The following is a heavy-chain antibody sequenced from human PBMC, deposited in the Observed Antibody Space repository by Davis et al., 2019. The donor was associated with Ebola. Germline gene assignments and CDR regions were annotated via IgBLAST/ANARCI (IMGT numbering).Heavy chain of an antibody. CDR1: GGSFSSSSYY. CDR3: ARRNFGKYYSGMDV. J-gene: IGHJ6*02. V-gene: IGHV4-39*01. CDR2: IYYSGST. D-gene: IGHD4-11*01. Sequence: SETLSLTCTVSGGSFSSSSYYWVRLRQPPGKGREWIGSIYYSGSTYYNPSLKSRVTISVDTSKNQFSLKLSSVTAAATAVYYCARRNFGKYYSGMDVWGQGTTVTVSS.